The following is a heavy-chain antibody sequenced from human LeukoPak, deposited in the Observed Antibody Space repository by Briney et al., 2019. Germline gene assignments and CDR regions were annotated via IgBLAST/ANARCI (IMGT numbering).Heavy chain of an antibody. CDR1: GFTFSSYA. CDR3: AIGGIAGAPRGFDP. J-gene: IGHJ5*02. CDR2: IGGSGTYT. D-gene: IGHD6-13*01. V-gene: IGHV3-23*01. Sequence: GGSLRLSCAASGFTFSSYAMSWVRQAPGKGLEWVSAIGGSGTYTFYADSVKGRFTMSRDNSENTLYLQMNSLRAEDTAIYYCAIGGIAGAPRGFDPWGQGTLVTVSS.